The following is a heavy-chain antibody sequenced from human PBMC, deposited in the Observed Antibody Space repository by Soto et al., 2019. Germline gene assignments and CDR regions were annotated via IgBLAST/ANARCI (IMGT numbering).Heavy chain of an antibody. CDR3: ARESNYDILTGYYPGPYYYYGMDV. CDR1: GFTFSSYG. V-gene: IGHV3-33*01. D-gene: IGHD3-9*01. J-gene: IGHJ6*02. CDR2: IWYDGSNK. Sequence: VGSLRLSCAASGFTFSSYGMHWVRQAPGKGLEWVAVIWYDGSNKYYADSVKGRFTISRDNSKNTLYLQMNSLRAEDTAVYYCARESNYDILTGYYPGPYYYYGMDVWGQGTTVTVSS.